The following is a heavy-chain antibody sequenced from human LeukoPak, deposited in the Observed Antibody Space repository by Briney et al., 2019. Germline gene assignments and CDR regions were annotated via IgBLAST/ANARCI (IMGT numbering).Heavy chain of an antibody. V-gene: IGHV4-34*01. CDR2: INHSGST. D-gene: IGHD3-22*01. CDR1: GGSFSGYY. Sequence: SETLSLTCAVYGGSFSGYYWSWIRQPPGKGLEWIGEINHSGSTNYNPSLKSRVTISVYTSKNQFSLKLSSVTAADTAVYYCARGYSSGYHFDYWGQGTLVTVSS. J-gene: IGHJ4*02. CDR3: ARGYSSGYHFDY.